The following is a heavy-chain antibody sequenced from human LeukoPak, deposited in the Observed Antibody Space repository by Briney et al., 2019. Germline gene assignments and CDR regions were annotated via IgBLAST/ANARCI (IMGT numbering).Heavy chain of an antibody. CDR3: EMGGDYVVFDY. CDR2: IYYSGST. CDR1: GGSISSSSYY. V-gene: IGHV4-39*07. J-gene: IGHJ4*02. D-gene: IGHD4-17*01. Sequence: SETLSLTCTVSGGSISSSSYYWGWIRQPPGKGLEWIGSIYYSGSTYYNPSLKSRVTISVDTSKNQFSLKLSSVTAADTAVYYCEMGGDYVVFDYWGQGTLVTVSS.